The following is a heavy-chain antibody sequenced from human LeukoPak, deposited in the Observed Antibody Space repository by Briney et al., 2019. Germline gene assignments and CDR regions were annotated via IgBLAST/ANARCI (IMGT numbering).Heavy chain of an antibody. CDR2: ISYHGSNK. CDR1: GFTFSSFA. CDR3: ARDQYPIAAAGPSDS. V-gene: IGHV3-30-3*01. Sequence: PGGSLRLSCAASGFTFSSFAMNWVRQAPGKGLEWVALISYHGSNKYYADSMKGRFTISRDNAKNSLYLQMNSLRAEDTAMYYCARDQYPIAAAGPSDSWGQGTLVIVSS. J-gene: IGHJ4*02. D-gene: IGHD6-13*01.